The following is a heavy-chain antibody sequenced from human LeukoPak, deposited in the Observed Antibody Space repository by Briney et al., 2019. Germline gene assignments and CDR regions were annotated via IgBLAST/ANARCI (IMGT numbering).Heavy chain of an antibody. CDR2: ISVYNGNT. CDR1: GYNFNSFG. V-gene: IGHV1-18*01. D-gene: IGHD1-26*01. CDR3: ARDVIVDWGSYLDY. Sequence: GASVKVSCKASGYNFNSFGISRVRQAPGQGLEWMGWISVYNGNTNYEQRLQGRVTMTTDTSTSTAYMELRSLTSDDTAVYYCARDVIVDWGSYLDYWGQGTLVTVSS. J-gene: IGHJ4*02.